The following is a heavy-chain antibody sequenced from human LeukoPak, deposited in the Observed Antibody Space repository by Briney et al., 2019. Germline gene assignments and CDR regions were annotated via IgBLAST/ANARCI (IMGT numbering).Heavy chain of an antibody. D-gene: IGHD3-16*01. CDR3: GGDTPAGGDYYFEY. Sequence: PGGSLRLSCAASGFSFSTYGMHWVRQAPGKGLEWLALIWHDGSKKYYADSVKGRFTISRDNSKNTLYLQLNDLRAEDTGFYYWGGDTPAGGDYYFEYWGQGTLVTVSS. CDR1: GFSFSTYG. J-gene: IGHJ4*02. CDR2: IWHDGSKK. V-gene: IGHV3-33*01.